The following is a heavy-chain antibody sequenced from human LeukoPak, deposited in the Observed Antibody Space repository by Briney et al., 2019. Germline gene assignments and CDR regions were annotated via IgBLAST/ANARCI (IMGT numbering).Heavy chain of an antibody. CDR2: IRSKANSYAT. D-gene: IGHD6-13*01. J-gene: IGHJ6*03. CDR3: TRRRIAAAGMDV. V-gene: IGHV3-73*01. CDR1: GFTFSGSA. Sequence: TGGSLRLSCAASGFTFSGSAMHWVRQASGKGLEWVGRIRSKANSYATAYAASVKGRFTISRDDSKNTAYLQMNSLKTEDTAVYYCTRRRIAAAGMDVWGKGTTVTISS.